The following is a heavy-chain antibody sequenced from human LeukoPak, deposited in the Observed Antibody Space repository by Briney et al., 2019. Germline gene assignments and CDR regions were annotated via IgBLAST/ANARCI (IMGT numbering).Heavy chain of an antibody. D-gene: IGHD6-19*01. V-gene: IGHV4-61*01. CDR1: GGSISSSSYY. CDR3: ARDAGYSSGWYESEYYYGMDV. CDR2: IYYSGST. J-gene: IGHJ6*02. Sequence: TSETLSLTCTVSGGSISSSSYYWGWIRQPPGKGLEWIGYIYYSGSTNYNPSLKSRVTISVDTSKNQFSLKLSSVTAADTAVYYCARDAGYSSGWYESEYYYGMDVWGQGTTVTVSS.